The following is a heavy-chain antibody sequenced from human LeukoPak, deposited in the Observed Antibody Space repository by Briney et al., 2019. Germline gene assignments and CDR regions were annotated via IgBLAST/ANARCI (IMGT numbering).Heavy chain of an antibody. CDR2: IYYSGST. CDR1: GGSISSSSYY. D-gene: IGHD1-26*01. V-gene: IGHV4-39*07. Sequence: SETLSLTCTVSGGSISSSSYYWGWIRQPPGKGLEWIGSIYYSGSTYYNPSLKSRVTISVDTSKNQFSLKLSSVTAADTAVYYCARDASRANGGATKPFDYWGQGTLVTVSS. CDR3: ARDASRANGGATKPFDY. J-gene: IGHJ4*02.